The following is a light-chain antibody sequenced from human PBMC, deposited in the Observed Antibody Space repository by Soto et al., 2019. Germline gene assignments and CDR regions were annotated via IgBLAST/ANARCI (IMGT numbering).Light chain of an antibody. CDR2: DVN. V-gene: IGLV2-11*01. CDR1: SSDVGGYHY. J-gene: IGLJ3*02. Sequence: QSALTQPRSVSGSPGQSVTLSCTGTSSDVGGYHYVSWYQHHPGKAPKIIIYDVNKRPSGVPDRFSGSKSGNTASLTISGLQTEDEADYYCAAWDDSLSGWVFGGGTKLTVL. CDR3: AAWDDSLSGWV.